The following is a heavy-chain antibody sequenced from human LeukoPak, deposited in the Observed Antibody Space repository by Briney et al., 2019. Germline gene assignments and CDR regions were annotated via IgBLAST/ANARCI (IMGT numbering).Heavy chain of an antibody. D-gene: IGHD5-24*01. Sequence: PGGSLRLSCAASGFTFSSYAMHWVRQAPGKGLEWVAVISYDGSNKYYADSVKGRFTISRDNSKNTLYLQMNSLRAEDTAVYYCARDGEMATIYYYCYYMDVWGKGTTVTVSS. V-gene: IGHV3-30-3*01. CDR3: ARDGEMATIYYYCYYMDV. J-gene: IGHJ6*03. CDR2: ISYDGSNK. CDR1: GFTFSSYA.